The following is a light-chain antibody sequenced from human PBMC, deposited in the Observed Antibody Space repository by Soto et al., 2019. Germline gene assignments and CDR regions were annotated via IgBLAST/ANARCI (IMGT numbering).Light chain of an antibody. CDR3: LHRMNWPLT. Sequence: EMVMTQSPATLSVSPGERATLSCRASQSVSSNLAWYQQKPGQAPRLLIYGASTRATGIPARFSGSGSGTEFTLTISSLQSEDFAVYYCLHRMNWPLTFGRGTRLEIK. V-gene: IGKV3-15*01. CDR1: QSVSSN. CDR2: GAS. J-gene: IGKJ5*01.